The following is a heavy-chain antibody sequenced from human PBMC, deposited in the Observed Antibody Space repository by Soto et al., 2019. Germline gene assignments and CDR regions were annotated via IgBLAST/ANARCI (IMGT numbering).Heavy chain of an antibody. CDR3: ARDFTYYYGSGSYSAMDV. CDR2: IWYDGSNK. Sequence: QVQLVESGGGVVQPGRSLRLSCAASGFTFSSYGMHWVRQAPGKGLEWVAVIWYDGSNKYYADSVKGRFTISRDNSKNTLYLQMNSLRAEDTAVYYCARDFTYYYGSGSYSAMDVWGQGTTVTVSS. D-gene: IGHD3-10*01. J-gene: IGHJ6*02. CDR1: GFTFSSYG. V-gene: IGHV3-33*01.